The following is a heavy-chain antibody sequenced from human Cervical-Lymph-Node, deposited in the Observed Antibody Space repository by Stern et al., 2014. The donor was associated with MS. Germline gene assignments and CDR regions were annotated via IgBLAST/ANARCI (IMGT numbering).Heavy chain of an antibody. J-gene: IGHJ6*02. Sequence: QVQLQESGPGLVKPSQTLSLTCTISGGSISSGDYYWSWIRQPPGKGLEWIGHIYYSGSTHYNTSLKSRVTISVDMSKNQFSLKLSSVTAADTAVYYCARTFMFGMDVWGQGTTVTVSS. CDR1: GGSISSGDYY. CDR2: IYYSGST. V-gene: IGHV4-30-4*01. CDR3: ARTFMFGMDV. D-gene: IGHD3-10*02.